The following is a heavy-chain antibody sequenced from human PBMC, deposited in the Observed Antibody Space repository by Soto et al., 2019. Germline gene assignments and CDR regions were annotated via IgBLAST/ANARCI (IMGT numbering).Heavy chain of an antibody. D-gene: IGHD3-10*01. J-gene: IGHJ6*02. Sequence: QVQLEQSGAEVKKAGASVKVSCKASGYMFTGYNMHWVRQAPGQGLEWMGWINPNIGGTNYAQKFQGRVTMTRDMSSSTAYMELSRLRSDDTAVYYCAREVTMVRGARVYGMDVWGQGTTVTVSS. CDR1: GYMFTGYN. CDR2: INPNIGGT. V-gene: IGHV1-2*02. CDR3: AREVTMVRGARVYGMDV.